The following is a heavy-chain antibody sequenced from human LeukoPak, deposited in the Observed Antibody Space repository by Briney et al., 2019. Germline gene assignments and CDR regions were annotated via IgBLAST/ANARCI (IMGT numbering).Heavy chain of an antibody. CDR2: ISSSGSTI. V-gene: IGHV3-11*01. CDR1: GFTFSDYY. CDR3: AREAEWYYDILTGSFDY. J-gene: IGHJ4*02. Sequence: GSLRLSCAASGFTFSDYYMSWIRQAPGKGLEWVSYISSSGSTIYYADSVKGRFTISRDNAKNSLYLQMNSLRAEDTAVYYCAREAEWYYDILTGSFDYWGQGTLVTVSS. D-gene: IGHD3-9*01.